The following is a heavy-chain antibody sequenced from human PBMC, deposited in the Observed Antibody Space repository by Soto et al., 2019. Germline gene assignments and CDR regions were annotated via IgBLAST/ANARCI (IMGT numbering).Heavy chain of an antibody. CDR2: INPSGDST. J-gene: IGHJ5*02. V-gene: IGHV1-46*01. CDR1: GYTFTAYY. CDR3: ARKIGGGNTNGFDP. Sequence: QVQLVQSGAEVKKPGASVKVSCTASGYTFTAYYMHLMRQAPGQGLDWMGVINPSGDSTSYAQKFQGRVTRTRDTATRTVYMDLSTLRSQDAAVCYWARKIGGGNTNGFDPGGQGTLVTVSS. D-gene: IGHD3-16*01.